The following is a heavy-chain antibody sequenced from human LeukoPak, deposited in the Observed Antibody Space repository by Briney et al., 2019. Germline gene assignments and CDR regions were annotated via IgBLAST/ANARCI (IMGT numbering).Heavy chain of an antibody. D-gene: IGHD1-1*01. J-gene: IGHJ5*02. Sequence: SETLSLTCTVSGGSISSYYWSWIRQPPGKGLEWIGYISYSGSTNFNPSLKSRVTISVDTSKNQLSLKLSSVTAADTAVYYCAREGTAGANFNWFDPWGQGTLVTVSS. V-gene: IGHV4-59*01. CDR1: GGSISSYY. CDR2: ISYSGST. CDR3: AREGTAGANFNWFDP.